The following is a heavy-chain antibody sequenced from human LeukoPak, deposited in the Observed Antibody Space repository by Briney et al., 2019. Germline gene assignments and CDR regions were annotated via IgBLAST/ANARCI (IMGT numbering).Heavy chain of an antibody. CDR3: ARDNSNYLDY. Sequence: GESLKISCKGSGYSFSTFWIGWVRQMPGKGLEWMGIIYPGDSDTRYSPSFQGQVTISADKSISTAYLQWSSLKASDTAMYYCARDNSNYLDYWGQGTLVTVSS. D-gene: IGHD4-11*01. CDR1: GYSFSTFW. CDR2: IYPGDSDT. J-gene: IGHJ4*02. V-gene: IGHV5-51*01.